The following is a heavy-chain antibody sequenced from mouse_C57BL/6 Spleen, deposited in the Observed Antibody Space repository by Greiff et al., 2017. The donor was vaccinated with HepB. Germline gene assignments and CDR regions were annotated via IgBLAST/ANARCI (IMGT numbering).Heavy chain of an antibody. D-gene: IGHD2-3*01. J-gene: IGHJ3*01. V-gene: IGHV1-52*01. CDR3: ARDDGYPFAY. CDR1: GYTFTSYW. Sequence: QVQLQHPGAELVRPGSSVKLSCKASGYTFTSYWLHWVKQRPIQGLEWIGNIDPSDSETHYNQKFKDKATLTVDKSSSTAYMQLSSLTSEDSAVYYCARDDGYPFAYWGQGTLVTVSA. CDR2: IDPSDSET.